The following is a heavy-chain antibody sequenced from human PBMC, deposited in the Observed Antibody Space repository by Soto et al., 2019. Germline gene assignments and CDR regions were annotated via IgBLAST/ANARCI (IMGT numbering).Heavy chain of an antibody. J-gene: IGHJ3*02. Sequence: GASVKVSCKASGYTFTSYGISWVRQAPGQGLEWMRWISAYNGNTNYAQKLQGRVTMTTDTSTSTAYMELRSLRSDDTAVYYCARVWAVAGTDAFDIWGQGTMVTVSS. D-gene: IGHD6-19*01. CDR3: ARVWAVAGTDAFDI. V-gene: IGHV1-18*01. CDR1: GYTFTSYG. CDR2: ISAYNGNT.